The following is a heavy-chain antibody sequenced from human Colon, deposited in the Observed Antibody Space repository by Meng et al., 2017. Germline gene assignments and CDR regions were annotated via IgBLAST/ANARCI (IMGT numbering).Heavy chain of an antibody. Sequence: GAGPGLVPPPGTLSLACVVSGDSIANSKWWSWLRQAPGKGPEWIGEISNSYKTVYSPSLKSRVRISLDKSNNQFSLTLTSVTAADTAVYYCARERVRELGLFDSWGQGILVTVSS. D-gene: IGHD1-7*01. V-gene: IGHV4-4*03. J-gene: IGHJ4*02. CDR2: ISNSYKT. CDR3: ARERVRELGLFDS. CDR1: GDSIANSKW.